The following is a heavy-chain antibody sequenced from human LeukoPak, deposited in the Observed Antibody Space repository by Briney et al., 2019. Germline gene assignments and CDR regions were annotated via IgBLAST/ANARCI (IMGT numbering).Heavy chain of an antibody. Sequence: ASVRVSCKASGGTFSSYAISWVRQAPGQGLEWMGGIIPIFGTANYAQKFQGRVTITADEPTSTAYMGLSSLRSEDTAVYYCASAVYDSSGYYSDYYYYGMDVWGQGTTVTVSS. CDR1: GGTFSSYA. CDR3: ASAVYDSSGYYSDYYYYGMDV. J-gene: IGHJ6*02. V-gene: IGHV1-69*13. D-gene: IGHD3-22*01. CDR2: IIPIFGTA.